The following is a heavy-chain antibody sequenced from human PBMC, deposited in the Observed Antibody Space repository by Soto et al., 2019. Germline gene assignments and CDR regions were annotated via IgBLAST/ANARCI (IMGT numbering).Heavy chain of an antibody. V-gene: IGHV3-23*01. D-gene: IGHD1-20*01. CDR3: ATVHNTSRSFDY. J-gene: IGHJ4*02. CDR1: GFTFNIYA. Sequence: GGSLRLSCAASGFTFNIYAMTWVRQAPGKGLEWVSTTGATGRTTYYADFVKGRFTVSRDNSKNTLDLQMSNLRAEDTAVYYCATVHNTSRSFDYWGQGTLVTVSS. CDR2: TGATGRTT.